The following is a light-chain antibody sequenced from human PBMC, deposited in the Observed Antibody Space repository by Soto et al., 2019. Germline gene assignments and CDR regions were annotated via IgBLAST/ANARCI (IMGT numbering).Light chain of an antibody. CDR2: AAS. CDR1: QGIANF. Sequence: IQLTQSPSSLSASVGDRVTISCRASQGIANFLAWYQQKPGKAPKLLIYAASTLQSGVPSRFGGSGSGTDFTLTISSLQPEDFATYDCQQPNSFPIPVGPGTKVDIK. J-gene: IGKJ3*01. CDR3: QQPNSFPIP. V-gene: IGKV1-9*01.